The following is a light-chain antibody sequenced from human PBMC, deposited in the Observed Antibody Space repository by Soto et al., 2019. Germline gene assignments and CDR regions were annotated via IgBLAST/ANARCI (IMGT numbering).Light chain of an antibody. CDR2: GVS. J-gene: IGKJ1*01. CDR3: QQYGDSRA. CDR1: QSFSSSY. V-gene: IGKV3-20*01. Sequence: EIVLTQSPGTLSLSPGERATLSCRASQSFSSSYLAWYQQRPGQAPRLLIYGVSTRATGIPDRFSGSGSGTDFTLTISRLEPEDFAVYYCQQYGDSRAFGQGTKVEIK.